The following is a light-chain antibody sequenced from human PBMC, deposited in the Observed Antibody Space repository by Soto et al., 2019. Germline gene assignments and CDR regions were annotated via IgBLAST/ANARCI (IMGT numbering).Light chain of an antibody. CDR3: QQYTDSRT. Sequence: EIVLTQSPGTLSLSPGERATLSCRASQSISSSYFAWYQQKPGQAPRLLVYGVSSRATDVPDRFSGSGSGTDLPLTISRLEPEDFAVYYCQQYTDSRTCGQGTKVEIK. V-gene: IGKV3-20*01. CDR2: GVS. J-gene: IGKJ1*01. CDR1: QSISSSY.